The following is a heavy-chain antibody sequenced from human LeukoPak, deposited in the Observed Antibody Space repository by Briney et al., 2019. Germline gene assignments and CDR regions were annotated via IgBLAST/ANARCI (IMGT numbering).Heavy chain of an antibody. CDR3: ARDRGTLYDFWSGYPFDY. D-gene: IGHD3-3*01. J-gene: IGHJ4*02. CDR1: GGTFISYA. V-gene: IGHV1-69*04. Sequence: SVTVSFKASGGTFISYAISWVRQAPGQGREWMGRIIPILGIANYAQKFQGRVTITADKSTSTAYMELSSLRSEDTAVYYCARDRGTLYDFWSGYPFDYWGQGTLVTVSS. CDR2: IIPILGIA.